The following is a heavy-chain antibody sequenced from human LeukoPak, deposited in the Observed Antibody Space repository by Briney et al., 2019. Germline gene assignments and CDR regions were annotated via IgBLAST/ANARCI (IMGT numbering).Heavy chain of an antibody. D-gene: IGHD3-22*01. J-gene: IGHJ4*02. CDR3: ARSPGLYDSKGYRQKNFDY. CDR2: IYYSGST. CDR1: GGSMSSYY. V-gene: IGHV4-59*01. Sequence: SETLSLTCTVSGGSMSSYYWSWNRQPPGKVPEWIGYIYYSGSTNCNPSLKSRVTISVDTSKNQFSLKLSSVTAADTAVYYCARSPGLYDSKGYRQKNFDYWGQGTLVTVSS.